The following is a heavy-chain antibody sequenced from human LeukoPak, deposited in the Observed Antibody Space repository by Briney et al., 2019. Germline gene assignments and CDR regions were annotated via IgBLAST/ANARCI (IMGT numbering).Heavy chain of an antibody. V-gene: IGHV3-20*04. Sequence: PGGSLRLSCGVSGLSLDDYGMSWVRQAPGKGLQWVSGINWDGGNSGYADSVKGRFTISRVHAKNSLYLQMNNLRDEDTAIYYCTKDVSSNWYSFDYWGPGIMVTVSS. CDR2: INWDGGNS. CDR3: TKDVSSNWYSFDY. D-gene: IGHD6-13*01. J-gene: IGHJ4*02. CDR1: GLSLDDYG.